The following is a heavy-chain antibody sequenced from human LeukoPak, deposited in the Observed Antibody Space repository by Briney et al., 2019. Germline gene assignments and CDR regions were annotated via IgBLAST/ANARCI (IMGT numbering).Heavy chain of an antibody. CDR3: ARDDGVITEAFDV. CDR1: GYTFTRYT. J-gene: IGHJ3*01. CDR2: INTNTGNP. V-gene: IGHV7-4-1*02. D-gene: IGHD3-10*01. Sequence: ASVKVSCKASGYTFTRYTMNWVRQAPGQGLEWMGWINTNTGNPTYAQGFTGRFVFSLDTSVTTAYLQISSLKAEDSALYYCARDDGVITEAFDVWGQGTMVTVSS.